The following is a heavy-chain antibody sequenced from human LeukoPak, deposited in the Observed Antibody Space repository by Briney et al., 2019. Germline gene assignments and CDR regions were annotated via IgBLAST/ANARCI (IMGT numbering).Heavy chain of an antibody. V-gene: IGHV1-3*01. Sequence: GASVKVSCKASGYTFTSYAMHWVRQAPGQRLEWMGWINAGNGNTKYSQKFQGRVTMTRDRSTSAVYMELSSLRSEDTAVYYCARDYSALRGATVRSAFDIWGQGTMVTVSS. J-gene: IGHJ3*02. CDR1: GYTFTSYA. D-gene: IGHD1-26*01. CDR3: ARDYSALRGATVRSAFDI. CDR2: INAGNGNT.